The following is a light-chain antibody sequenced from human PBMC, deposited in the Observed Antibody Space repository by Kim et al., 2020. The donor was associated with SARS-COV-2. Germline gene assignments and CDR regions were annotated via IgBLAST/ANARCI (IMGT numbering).Light chain of an antibody. CDR3: QQHNNWPRT. CDR2: HAT. Sequence: LSPGQRVTLSCRASQSVGRYVAWYQQRPGQAPTLLIYHATTRATGIPASFSGSGYGTDFTLTISSLEPEDSAVYYCQQHNNWPRTFGQGTKVDIK. J-gene: IGKJ1*01. CDR1: QSVGRY. V-gene: IGKV3-11*01.